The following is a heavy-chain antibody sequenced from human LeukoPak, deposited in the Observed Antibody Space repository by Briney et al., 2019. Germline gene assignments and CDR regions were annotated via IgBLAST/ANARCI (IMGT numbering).Heavy chain of an antibody. CDR3: ARGTMVRGVIIRMKKPLDY. D-gene: IGHD3-10*01. CDR1: GGSVSSGSYY. J-gene: IGHJ4*02. Sequence: PSETLSLTCTVSGGSVSSGSYYWSWIRQPPGKGLEWIGYIYYSGSTNYNPSLKSRDTISVDTSKNQFSLKLSSVTAADTAVYYCARGTMVRGVIIRMKKPLDYWGQGTLVTVSS. CDR2: IYYSGST. V-gene: IGHV4-61*01.